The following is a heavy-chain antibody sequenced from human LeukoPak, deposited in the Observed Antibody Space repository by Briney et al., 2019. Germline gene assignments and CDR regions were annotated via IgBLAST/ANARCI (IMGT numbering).Heavy chain of an antibody. CDR3: TRMTTGHDY. V-gene: IGHV4-34*01. CDR1: GVSFNDYY. J-gene: IGHJ4*02. D-gene: IGHD4-17*01. Sequence: SETLSLTCAVSGVSFNDYYWSWVCQTPGKGLEWIGEINHSGYTNDSPSLKSRVTISIDTSRKQFSLNLRSVTVADTGIYYCTRMTTGHDYWGQGTLVTVSS. CDR2: INHSGYT.